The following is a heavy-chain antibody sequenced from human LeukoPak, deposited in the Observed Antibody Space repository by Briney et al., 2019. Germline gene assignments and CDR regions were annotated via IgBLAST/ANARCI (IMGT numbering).Heavy chain of an antibody. V-gene: IGHV1-18*01. CDR2: ISAYNGNT. CDR1: GYTFTSYG. CDR3: ARGGDPRYCSSTSCYIGGEFDY. D-gene: IGHD2-2*02. J-gene: IGHJ4*02. Sequence: PSVKVSCKASGYTFTSYGISWVRQAPGQGLEWMGWISAYNGNTNYAQKLQGRVTMTTDTSTSTAYMELRSLRSDDTAVYYCARGGDPRYCSSTSCYIGGEFDYWGQETLVTVSS.